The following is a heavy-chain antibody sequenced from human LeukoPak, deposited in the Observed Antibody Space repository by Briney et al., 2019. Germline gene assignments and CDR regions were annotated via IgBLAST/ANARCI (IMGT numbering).Heavy chain of an antibody. CDR3: ATSIFRPTHYYLDD. V-gene: IGHV3-23*01. CDR1: GFTFRSHA. CDR2: IVGSDSST. D-gene: IGHD3-3*01. J-gene: IGHJ4*02. Sequence: GGSLRLSCAASGFTFRSHAMSWVRQAPGKGLEWVSTIVGSDSSTYYADSVKGRFTISRDNSKNTLYLQMNSLRAEDTAVYYCATSIFRPTHYYLDDWGQGTLVTVSS.